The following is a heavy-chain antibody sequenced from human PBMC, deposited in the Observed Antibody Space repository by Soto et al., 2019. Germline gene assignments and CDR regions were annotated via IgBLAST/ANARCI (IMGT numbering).Heavy chain of an antibody. CDR3: ARVAITLIRGLKVDFYSMDV. CDR2: ISFYNGNK. Sequence: QLVQSGGEVKEPGASVQVSCKASGYTFNNYGITWVRQAPGQGLEWLGWISFYNGNKNYAKKVQGRCSMTADTSTSTAHMELRSLQSDDTAVYFCARVAITLIRGLKVDFYSMDVWGQGTTVTVSS. CDR1: GYTFNNYG. V-gene: IGHV1-18*01. J-gene: IGHJ6*02. D-gene: IGHD3-10*01.